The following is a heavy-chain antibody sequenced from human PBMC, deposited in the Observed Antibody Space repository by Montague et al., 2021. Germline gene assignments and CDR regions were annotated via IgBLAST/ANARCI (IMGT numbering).Heavy chain of an antibody. CDR2: IDSSSSYI. Sequence: SLGLSCAASGFTFSYYSMLWVRQAPGQGLQWVSSIDSSSSYIFYVDSLKGRFTISRDNAKNSLSLQINSLRGDDTGVYYCARYEVASSRSSIDYWGRGTLVTVSS. D-gene: IGHD6-6*01. CDR3: ARYEVASSRSSIDY. CDR1: GFTFSYYS. V-gene: IGHV3-21*01. J-gene: IGHJ4*02.